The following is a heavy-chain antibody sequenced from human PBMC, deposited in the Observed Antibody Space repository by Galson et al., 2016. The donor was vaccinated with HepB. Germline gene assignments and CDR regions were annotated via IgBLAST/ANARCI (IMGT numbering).Heavy chain of an antibody. J-gene: IGHJ6*04. D-gene: IGHD2-2*01. CDR2: ISRSGDSR. Sequence: SLRLSCAASGFTFRNYGMTWVRQAPGKGLEVVSSISRSGDSRDYGDSVKGRFTISRDNSKNTLSLQMNSLSADDTATYYCVQGSTAPAVWGKGTTVTVSS. V-gene: IGHV3-23*01. CDR1: GFTFRNYG. CDR3: VQGSTAPAV.